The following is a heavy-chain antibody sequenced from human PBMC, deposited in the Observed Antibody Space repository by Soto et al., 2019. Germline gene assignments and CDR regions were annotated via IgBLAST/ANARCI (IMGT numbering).Heavy chain of an antibody. J-gene: IGHJ5*02. CDR2: IKQDGSEK. V-gene: IGHV3-7*01. D-gene: IGHD1-20*01. CDR1: GFTFSSYW. Sequence: EVQLVESGGGLVQPGGSLRLSCAASGFTFSSYWMSWVRQAPGKGLEWVANIKQDGSEKHYVDPVKGRFTISRDNAKNSLHLQMNSLRVEDTAVYYCARDGPPYNPTSGWFGPWGQGTLVTVSS. CDR3: ARDGPPYNPTSGWFGP.